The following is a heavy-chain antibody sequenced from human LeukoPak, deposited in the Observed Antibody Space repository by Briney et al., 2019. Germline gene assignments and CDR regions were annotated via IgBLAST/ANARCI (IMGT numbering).Heavy chain of an antibody. J-gene: IGHJ6*03. Sequence: GGSLRLSCAASGFTFSSYSMNWVRQAPGKGLEWVANIKQDGSEKFCVDSVKGRFTISRDNAKNSLYLQMNSLRAEDTAVYYCARRGYGDYAPLNYYYYMDVWGKGTTVTVSS. D-gene: IGHD4-17*01. CDR3: ARRGYGDYAPLNYYYYMDV. V-gene: IGHV3-7*01. CDR1: GFTFSSYS. CDR2: IKQDGSEK.